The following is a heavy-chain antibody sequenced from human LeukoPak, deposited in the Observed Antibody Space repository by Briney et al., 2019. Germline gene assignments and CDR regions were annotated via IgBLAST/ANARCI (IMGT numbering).Heavy chain of an antibody. J-gene: IGHJ4*02. V-gene: IGHV3-66*01. CDR2: IYSGGST. Sequence: GGSLRLSCAASGFTVSSNYMNWVRQAPGKGLEWVSVIYSGGSTYYADSVKGRFTISRDNSKNTLYLQMNGLRDEDTAVYYCARELYVVTASTGGFDNWGQGTLVTVSS. CDR1: GFTVSSNY. CDR3: ARELYVVTASTGGFDN. D-gene: IGHD2-21*02.